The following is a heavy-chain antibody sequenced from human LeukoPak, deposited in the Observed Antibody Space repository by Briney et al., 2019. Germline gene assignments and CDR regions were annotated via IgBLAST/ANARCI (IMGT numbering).Heavy chain of an antibody. Sequence: GRSLRLSCAPSGFTFSRHGMHWVRQAPGKGLEWVAIISNDGSRKYYAHFVEGRFTISRDNSKNTLYLQMDSLRAEDTAVYYCARDRAWNYFDYWGQGTLVTVSS. D-gene: IGHD3-3*01. CDR2: ISNDGSRK. V-gene: IGHV3-30*03. J-gene: IGHJ4*02. CDR1: GFTFSRHG. CDR3: ARDRAWNYFDY.